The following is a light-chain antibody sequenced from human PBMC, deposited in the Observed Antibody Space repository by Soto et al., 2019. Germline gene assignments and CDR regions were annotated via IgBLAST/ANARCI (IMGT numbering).Light chain of an antibody. Sequence: IVMTQSSHSLTVTPGEPASISCRSSQSLLHSNGCNYLDWYLQKPGQSPQLLIYLGSNRASGVPDRFSGSGSGTDFTLKISRVEAEDVGVYYCMQALQTPFITFGQGTRLEIK. CDR1: QSLLHSNGCNY. CDR3: MQALQTPFIT. CDR2: LGS. V-gene: IGKV2-28*01. J-gene: IGKJ5*01.